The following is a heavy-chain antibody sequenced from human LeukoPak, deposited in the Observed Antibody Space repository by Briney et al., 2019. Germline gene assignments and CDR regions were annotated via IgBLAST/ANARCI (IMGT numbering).Heavy chain of an antibody. CDR1: EFTFTAYW. J-gene: IGHJ4*02. D-gene: IGHD3-10*01. Sequence: GGSLRLSCAVSEFTFTAYWMSWVRQAPGKGLEWVANINQDGSEKYYVDSVKGRFTISRDNAKNTVFLLINSLRVEDTAVYYCARDSVDGPFVISLDLWGQGALVTVSS. V-gene: IGHV3-7*01. CDR2: INQDGSEK. CDR3: ARDSVDGPFVISLDL.